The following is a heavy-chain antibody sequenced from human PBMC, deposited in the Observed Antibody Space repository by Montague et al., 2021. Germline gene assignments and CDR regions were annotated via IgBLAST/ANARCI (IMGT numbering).Heavy chain of an antibody. Sequence: SETLSLTCTVSGGSISSASYYWGWIRQPPGKGLEFIGVIYYNGTTYHNPSLKSRVTVSMDTSKNQFSLKLSSVTAADTAVYYCARSLYCRGGSCYSGFDPWRPGTLVTASS. CDR1: GGSISSASYY. CDR2: IYYNGTT. D-gene: IGHD2-15*01. J-gene: IGHJ5*02. V-gene: IGHV4-39*01. CDR3: ARSLYCRGGSCYSGFDP.